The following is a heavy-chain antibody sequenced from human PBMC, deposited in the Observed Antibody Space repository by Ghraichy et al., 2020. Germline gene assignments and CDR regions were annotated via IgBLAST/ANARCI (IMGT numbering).Heavy chain of an antibody. CDR1: GGSISTYY. J-gene: IGHJ6*02. V-gene: IGHV4-59*01. CDR3: ARNSIWSGAHSGLDV. CDR2: VYYSGST. Sequence: SETLSLTCTVSGGSISTYYWSWFRQPPGKGLEWIGHVYYSGSTNYNPSLKSRVTISVDTSKNQFSLSLSSMTAADTAVYYCARNSIWSGAHSGLDVWGQETSVTVAS. D-gene: IGHD3-3*01.